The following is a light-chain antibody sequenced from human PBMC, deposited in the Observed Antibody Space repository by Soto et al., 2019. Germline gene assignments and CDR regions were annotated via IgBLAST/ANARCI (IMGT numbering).Light chain of an antibody. CDR3: SSYAGSSNV. J-gene: IGLJ1*01. V-gene: IGLV2-8*01. CDR2: EVN. CDR1: SSDVGGYNY. Sequence: QSVLTQPPSAFGSPGQSVAISCTGTSSDVGGYNYVSWYQQHPGKAPKLMIYEVNKRPSGVPERFSGSKSGNTASLTVSGLQAEDEADYYCSSYAGSSNVFGTGTKVTV.